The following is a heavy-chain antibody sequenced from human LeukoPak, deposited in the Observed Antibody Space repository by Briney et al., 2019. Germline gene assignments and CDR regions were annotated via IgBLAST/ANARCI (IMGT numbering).Heavy chain of an antibody. CDR3: AKLFRHYNILTGYYILDY. V-gene: IGHV3-30*02. D-gene: IGHD3-9*01. J-gene: IGHJ4*02. CDR1: GFTFSTYG. CDR2: IQYDGSNK. Sequence: GGSLRLSCAASGFTFSTYGMHWVRQAPGKGLEWVAFIQYDGSNKYYADSVKGRFTISRDNSKNTLYLQMKNLRPEDTAVYYCAKLFRHYNILTGYYILDYWGQGTLVTVSS.